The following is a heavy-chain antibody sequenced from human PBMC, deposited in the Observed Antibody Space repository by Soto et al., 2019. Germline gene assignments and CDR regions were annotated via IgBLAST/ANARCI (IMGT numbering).Heavy chain of an antibody. CDR3: ARAWGGNVFDY. J-gene: IGHJ4*02. Sequence: QVQLQESGPGLVKPSETLSLTCTVSGGSISSYYWSWIRQPPGKGLEWIGYIYYSGSTNYNPSLKSRVPISVGTSKNQCSPELSSVTAADTAVYYCARAWGGNVFDYWGQGTLVTVSS. D-gene: IGHD3-16*01. CDR1: GGSISSYY. V-gene: IGHV4-59*08. CDR2: IYYSGST.